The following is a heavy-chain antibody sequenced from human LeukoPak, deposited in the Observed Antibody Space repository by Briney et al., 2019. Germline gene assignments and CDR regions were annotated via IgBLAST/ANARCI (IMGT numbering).Heavy chain of an antibody. CDR1: GFTFSSYS. CDR3: ARDPTMTSWFEP. V-gene: IGHV3-21*01. Sequence: TTGGSLRLSCAASGFTFSSYSMNWIRQAPGKGLEWVSSISSSSSYIYYADSVKGRFTISRDNAKNSLYLQMNSLRAEDTAVYYCARDPTMTSWFEPWGQGTLVTVSS. J-gene: IGHJ5*02. D-gene: IGHD3-22*01. CDR2: ISSSSSYI.